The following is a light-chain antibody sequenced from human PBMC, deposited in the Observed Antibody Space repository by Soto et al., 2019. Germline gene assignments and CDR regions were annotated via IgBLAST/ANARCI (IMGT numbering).Light chain of an antibody. Sequence: NVLTQSPGTLSLSPGGRATLSCRASQSISSTYLAWYQQKPGQAPRLLIYGASRRATGIPDRFTGSGSGTDFTLTISRLEPEDFAVYYCQQYGSSLWTFGQGTKVEIK. CDR3: QQYGSSLWT. CDR1: QSISSTY. V-gene: IGKV3-20*01. J-gene: IGKJ1*01. CDR2: GAS.